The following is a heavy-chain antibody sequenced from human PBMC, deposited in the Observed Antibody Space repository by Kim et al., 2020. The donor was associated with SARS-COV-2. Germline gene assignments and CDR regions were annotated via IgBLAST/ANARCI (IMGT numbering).Heavy chain of an antibody. CDR1: GFDFSKYD. J-gene: IGHJ3*02. V-gene: IGHV1-18*01. Sequence: ASVKVSCTASGFDFSKYDFHWVRHAPGQRLEWMGWISGYNGNANYAQKFRGRVTMTTDSGTNTVYMELRSLTADDTAVYFCARAGAKFGGITVPYTYDIVGQGTAVTVSS. D-gene: IGHD3-16*01. CDR2: ISGYNGNA. CDR3: ARAGAKFGGITVPYTYDI.